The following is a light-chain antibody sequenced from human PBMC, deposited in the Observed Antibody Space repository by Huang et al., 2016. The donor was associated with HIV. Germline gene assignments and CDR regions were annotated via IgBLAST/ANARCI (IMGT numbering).Light chain of an antibody. V-gene: IGKV3-11*01. J-gene: IGKJ4*01. CDR1: QSVSSY. CDR3: QQRSNSFLT. CDR2: DAS. Sequence: EIVLTQSPATLSLFPGERATLSCRASQSVSSYLAWYQQKPGQAPRLLIYDASNMATGIPARFSGSGSGTDFTLTISSLEPEDFAVYYCQQRSNSFLTFGGGTKVEIK.